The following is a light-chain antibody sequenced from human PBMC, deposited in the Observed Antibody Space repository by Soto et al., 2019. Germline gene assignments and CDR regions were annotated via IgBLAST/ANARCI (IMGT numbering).Light chain of an antibody. CDR3: QQRSNWRT. V-gene: IGKV3-11*01. CDR2: DAS. J-gene: IGKJ1*01. CDR1: QSVSSY. Sequence: EIVLTQSPATLSLSPGERATLSCRASQSVSSYLAWYQQRPGQAPRLLIYDASNRATGVPSRFSGGGSGTDFTLTINSLEPEDFAVYYCQQRSNWRTFGQGTKVDI.